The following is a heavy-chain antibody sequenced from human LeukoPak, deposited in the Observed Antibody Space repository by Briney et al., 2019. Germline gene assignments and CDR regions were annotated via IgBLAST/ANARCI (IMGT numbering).Heavy chain of an antibody. CDR2: INHSGST. CDR3: ARQRTYARNDY. CDR1: GGSISSSSYY. Sequence: SETLSLTCTVSGGSISSSSYYWGWIRQPPGKGLEWIGEINHSGSTNYNPSLKSRVTISVDTSKNQFSLKLSSVTAADTAVYYCARQRTYARNDYWGQGTLVTVSS. D-gene: IGHD1-14*01. J-gene: IGHJ4*02. V-gene: IGHV4-39*01.